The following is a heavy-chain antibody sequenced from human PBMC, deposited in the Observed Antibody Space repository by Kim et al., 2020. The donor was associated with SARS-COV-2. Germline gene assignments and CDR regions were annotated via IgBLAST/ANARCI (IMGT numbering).Heavy chain of an antibody. J-gene: IGHJ6*02. CDR1: GYTFTSYG. CDR3: ARDQAGYSYGYGYYYYGMDV. CDR2: ISAYNGNT. V-gene: IGHV1-18*01. D-gene: IGHD5-18*01. Sequence: ASVKVSCKASGYTFTSYGISWVRQAPGQGLEWMGWISAYNGNTNYSQKLQGRVTMTTDTSTSTAYMELRSLRSDDTAVYYCARDQAGYSYGYGYYYYGMDVWGQGTTVTVSS.